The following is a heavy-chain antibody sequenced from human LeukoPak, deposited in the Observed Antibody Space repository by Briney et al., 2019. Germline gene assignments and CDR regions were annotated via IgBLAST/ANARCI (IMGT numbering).Heavy chain of an antibody. CDR2: TYYSGST. J-gene: IGHJ6*02. V-gene: IGHV4-59*01. CDR3: ARADYDFWSGHIGRYYGMDV. Sequence: PSETLSLTCTVSGGSISSYYWSWIRQPPGKGLEWIGYTYYSGSTNYNPSLKSRVTISVDTSKNQFSLKLSSVTAADTAVYYCARADYDFWSGHIGRYYGMDVWGQGTTVTVSS. CDR1: GGSISSYY. D-gene: IGHD3-3*01.